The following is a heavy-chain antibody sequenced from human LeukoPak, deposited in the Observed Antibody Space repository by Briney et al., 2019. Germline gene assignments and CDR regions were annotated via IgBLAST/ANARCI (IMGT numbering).Heavy chain of an antibody. CDR2: IYYSGST. D-gene: IGHD4-17*01. J-gene: IGHJ6*02. Sequence: SETLSLTCTVSGGSISSYYWSWIRQPPGKGLEWIGYIYYSGSTNYNPSLKSRVTISVDTSKNQFSLKLSSVTAADTAVYYCARHTTTVTSTRLVYYYYGMDVWGQGTTVTVSS. V-gene: IGHV4-59*08. CDR1: GGSISSYY. CDR3: ARHTTTVTSTRLVYYYYGMDV.